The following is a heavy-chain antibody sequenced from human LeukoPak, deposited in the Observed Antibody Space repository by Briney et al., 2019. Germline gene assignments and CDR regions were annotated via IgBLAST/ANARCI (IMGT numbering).Heavy chain of an antibody. CDR2: IYYSGST. Sequence: PSETLSLTCTVSGGSISSYYWSWIRQPPGKGLEWIGYIYYSGSTNYNPSLKSRVTISVDKSKNQFSLKLSSVTAADTAVYYCARDLRGYCSGGSCYYFDYWGQGTLVTVSS. CDR3: ARDLRGYCSGGSCYYFDY. V-gene: IGHV4-59*12. D-gene: IGHD2-15*01. CDR1: GGSISSYY. J-gene: IGHJ4*02.